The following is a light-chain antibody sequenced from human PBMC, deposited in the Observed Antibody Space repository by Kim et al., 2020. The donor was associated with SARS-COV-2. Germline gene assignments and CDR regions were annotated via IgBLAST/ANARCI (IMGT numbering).Light chain of an antibody. CDR1: RGSIASNY. Sequence: GTPVTISCTRSRGSIASNYVQLYQQRPGSSPTTVIYEDNQRPSGVPDRFSGSIDSSSNSASLTISGLKTEDEADYYCQSYDSSNRVFGGGTQLTVL. CDR2: EDN. J-gene: IGLJ3*02. CDR3: QSYDSSNRV. V-gene: IGLV6-57*01.